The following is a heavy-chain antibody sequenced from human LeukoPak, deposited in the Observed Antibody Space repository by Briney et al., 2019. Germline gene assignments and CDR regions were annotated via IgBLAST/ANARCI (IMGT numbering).Heavy chain of an antibody. CDR2: IYYSGNT. V-gene: IGHV4-39*01. CDR1: GGSISSGRYD. CDR3: ARHLAFDAFDI. Sequence: SETLSLTCTVSGGSISSGRYDWGWIRQPPGKGREWIGSIYYSGNTYYNPSLKSRVTISVDTSKNRFSLKLSSVTAADTAVYYCARHLAFDAFDIWGQGTLVTVSS. J-gene: IGHJ3*02.